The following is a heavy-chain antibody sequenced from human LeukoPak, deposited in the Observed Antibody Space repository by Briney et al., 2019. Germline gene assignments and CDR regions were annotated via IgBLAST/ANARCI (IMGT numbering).Heavy chain of an antibody. CDR3: ARDDGYSNYGYFQH. D-gene: IGHD4-11*01. J-gene: IGHJ1*01. CDR1: GGSFSSYY. Sequence: SETLSLTCAVYGGSFSSYYWSWIRQPAGKGLEWIGRIYTSGSTNYNPSLKSRVTMSVDTSKNQFSLKLSSVTAADTAVYCCARDDGYSNYGYFQHWGQGALVTVSS. CDR2: IYTSGST. V-gene: IGHV4-4*07.